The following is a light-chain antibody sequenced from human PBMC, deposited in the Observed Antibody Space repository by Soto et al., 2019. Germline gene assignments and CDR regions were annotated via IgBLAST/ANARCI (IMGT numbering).Light chain of an antibody. CDR2: DTS. V-gene: IGKV3-15*01. J-gene: IGKJ2*02. CDR1: QSVSRF. CDR3: QQYDNWPPCT. Sequence: EIVMTQSPATLSVSPGERVTLSCRASQSVSRFLAWYQHRPGQAPRLLIYDTSTRATGVPARFSGSGSGTEFSLTISSLQSEDFAVYYCQQYDNWPPCTFGHGTQLEVK.